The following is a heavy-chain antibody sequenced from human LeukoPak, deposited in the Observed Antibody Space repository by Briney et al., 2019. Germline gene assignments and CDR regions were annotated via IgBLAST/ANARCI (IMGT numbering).Heavy chain of an antibody. Sequence: SVKVSCXASGGTFSSYAISWVRQAPGQGLEWMGRIIPIFGTANYAQKFQGRVTITTDESTSTAYMELSSLRSEDTAVYYCARDMSIAARSVAFDIWGQGTMVTVSS. D-gene: IGHD6-6*01. CDR1: GGTFSSYA. CDR2: IIPIFGTA. J-gene: IGHJ3*02. V-gene: IGHV1-69*05. CDR3: ARDMSIAARSVAFDI.